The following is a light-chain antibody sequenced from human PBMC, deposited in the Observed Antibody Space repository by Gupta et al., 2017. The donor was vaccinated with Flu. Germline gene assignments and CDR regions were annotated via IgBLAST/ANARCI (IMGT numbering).Light chain of an antibody. CDR2: GAS. V-gene: IGKV3-20*01. Sequence: EIVLTQSPGTLSLSPGERATLSCRASQSVHSRYLAWYQQKPGQAPRLLIFGASNRATDIPDRFSGSGSETDFTLTISRLEPEDFAVYYCQQDANSPDSFGQGTKLE. J-gene: IGKJ2*03. CDR3: QQDANSPDS. CDR1: QSVHSRY.